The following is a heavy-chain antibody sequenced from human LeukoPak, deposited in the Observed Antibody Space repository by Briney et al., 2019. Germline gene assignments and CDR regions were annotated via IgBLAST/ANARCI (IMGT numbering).Heavy chain of an antibody. J-gene: IGHJ4*02. CDR1: GGSISSYY. CDR3: ARDGGHCSGGSCYST. V-gene: IGHV4-4*07. D-gene: IGHD2-15*01. Sequence: SETLSLTCTVSGGSISSYYWSWIRQPAGKGLEWIGRIHTSGSTNYNPSLKSRVTMSVDTSKNQFSLKLSSVTAADTAVYYCARDGGHCSGGSCYSTWGQGTLVTVSS. CDR2: IHTSGST.